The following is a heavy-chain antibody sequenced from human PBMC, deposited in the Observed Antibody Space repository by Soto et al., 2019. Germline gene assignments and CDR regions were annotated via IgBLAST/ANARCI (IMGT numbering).Heavy chain of an antibody. CDR2: INRSGST. CDR3: ARGVVVPAAIRACMDV. D-gene: IGHD2-2*01. CDR1: GGSFSGYY. V-gene: IGHV4-34*01. Sequence: PSETLSLTCAVYGGSFSGYYWSWIRQPPGKGLEWIGEINRSGSTNYNPSLKSRVTISVDTSKNQFSLKLSSVTAADTAVYYCARGVVVPAAIRACMDVWGQGTTVTVSS. J-gene: IGHJ6*02.